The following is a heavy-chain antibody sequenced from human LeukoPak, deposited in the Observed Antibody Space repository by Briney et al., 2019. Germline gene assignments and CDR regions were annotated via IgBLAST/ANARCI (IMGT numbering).Heavy chain of an antibody. CDR2: MNPNSGNT. J-gene: IGHJ4*02. CDR1: GYTFSSYD. V-gene: IGHV1-8*03. Sequence: ASVKVSCTASGYTFSSYDINWVRQATGQGLEWMGWMNPNSGNTGYAQKFQGRVTITRNTSISTAYMELSSLRSEDTAVYYCERGPDYSNYAYYFDYWGQGTLVTVSS. D-gene: IGHD4-11*01. CDR3: ERGPDYSNYAYYFDY.